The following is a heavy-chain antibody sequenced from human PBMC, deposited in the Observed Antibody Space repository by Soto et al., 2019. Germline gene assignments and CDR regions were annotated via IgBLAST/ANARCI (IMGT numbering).Heavy chain of an antibody. CDR2: INHSGST. V-gene: IGHV4-34*01. D-gene: IGHD3-10*01. J-gene: IGHJ5*02. Sequence: QVRLQQWGAGLLKPSETLSLTCAVYGGSFSGYYWSWIRQPPGKGLEWIGEINHSGSTNYNPSLKRRVTISVDTSKNQYSLKLSSVTAADTAVYYCARGSYYYGSGSPMGRYWFDPWGQGTLVTVSS. CDR1: GGSFSGYY. CDR3: ARGSYYYGSGSPMGRYWFDP.